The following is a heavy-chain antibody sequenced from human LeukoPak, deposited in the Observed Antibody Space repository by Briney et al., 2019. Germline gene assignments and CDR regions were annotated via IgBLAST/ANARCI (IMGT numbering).Heavy chain of an antibody. D-gene: IGHD6-19*01. V-gene: IGHV4-34*01. CDR3: ARGPRQNSSFYV. CDR1: GGSFSGYY. CDR2: INHSGST. Sequence: SETLSLTCAVYGGSFSGYYWSWIRQPPGKGLEWIGEINHSGSTNYNPSLKSRVTISVDTSKNQFSLKLSSVTAADTAVYYCARGPRQNSSFYVWGQGTLVTVSS. J-gene: IGHJ4*02.